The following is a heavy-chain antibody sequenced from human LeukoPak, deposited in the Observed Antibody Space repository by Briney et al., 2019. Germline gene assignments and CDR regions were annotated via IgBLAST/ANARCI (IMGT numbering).Heavy chain of an antibody. CDR3: ARGRRSSSPFDY. J-gene: IGHJ4*02. CDR2: INHSGST. D-gene: IGHD6-13*01. CDR1: GGSFSGYY. V-gene: IGHV4-34*01. Sequence: SETLSLTCAVYGGSFSGYYWSWTRQPPGKGLEWIGEINHSGSTNYNPSLKSRVTISVDTSKNQFSLKLSSVTAADTAVYYCARGRRSSSPFDYWGQGTLVTVSS.